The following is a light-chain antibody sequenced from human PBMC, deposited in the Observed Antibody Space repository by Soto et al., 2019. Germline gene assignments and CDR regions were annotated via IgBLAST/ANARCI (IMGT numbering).Light chain of an antibody. CDR1: QDINRW. CDR3: QQANSFPST. CDR2: AAS. V-gene: IGKV1-12*01. J-gene: IGKJ2*01. Sequence: DIPMTQSPSSVSASVGDRVTITCRASQDINRWLAWYQQKPGKAPQLLIYAASTLQSGVPSRFSGSGSGTDFTLTISSLQPEDFATYYCQQANSFPSTFGQGTMVEIK.